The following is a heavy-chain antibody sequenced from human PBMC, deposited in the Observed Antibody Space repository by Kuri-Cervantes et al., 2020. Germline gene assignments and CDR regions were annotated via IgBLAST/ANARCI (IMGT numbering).Heavy chain of an antibody. CDR2: ISSSSSYI. CDR3: ANLMTRWWLAYAFDI. J-gene: IGHJ3*02. V-gene: IGHV3-21*04. Sequence: GESLKISCAGSGFTFSSYSMNWVRQAPGKGLEWVSSISSSSSYIYYADSVKGRFTISRDNAKNSLYLQMNSLRAEDTALYYCANLMTRWWLAYAFDIWGQGTMVTVSS. D-gene: IGHD2-15*01. CDR1: GFTFSSYS.